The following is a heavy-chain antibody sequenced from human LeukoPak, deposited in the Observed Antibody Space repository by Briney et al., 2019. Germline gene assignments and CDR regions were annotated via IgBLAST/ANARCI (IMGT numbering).Heavy chain of an antibody. V-gene: IGHV3-48*03. Sequence: PGGSLRLSCAASGFTFNNFEMNWVRLAPGRGLEWVSYISSTGSTRYYADSVKGRFTVSRDNAKNSLFLQMNSLKSEDTAVYYCARDFGGPTGSDGEGYLDYWGQGTLVTVSS. CDR3: ARDFGGPTGSDGEGYLDY. J-gene: IGHJ4*02. CDR2: ISSTGSTR. CDR1: GFTFNNFE. D-gene: IGHD3-3*01.